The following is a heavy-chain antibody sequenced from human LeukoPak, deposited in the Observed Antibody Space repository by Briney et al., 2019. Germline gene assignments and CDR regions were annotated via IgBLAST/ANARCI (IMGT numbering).Heavy chain of an antibody. Sequence: PGGSLRLSCAASGFTFSSYSMNWVRQAPGKGLEWVANIKQDGSEKYYVDSVKGRFTISRDNAKNSLYLQMNSLRAEDTAVYYCARDPTAYDFWSGYYGALGAFDIWGQGTMVTVSS. CDR3: ARDPTAYDFWSGYYGALGAFDI. CDR1: GFTFSSYS. J-gene: IGHJ3*02. V-gene: IGHV3-7*01. D-gene: IGHD3-3*01. CDR2: IKQDGSEK.